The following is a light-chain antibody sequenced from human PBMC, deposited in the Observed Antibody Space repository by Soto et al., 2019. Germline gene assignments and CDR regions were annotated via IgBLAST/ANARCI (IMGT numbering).Light chain of an antibody. Sequence: EIVMTQSPATLSVSPGERATLSCRASQSVSSNLAWYQQKSGQTPRLLIYDASTKATDITAGISGSGSGTEFTTTISILQYEDFAVYYCQQYGNWPLTFGGGTKVEIK. CDR3: QQYGNWPLT. J-gene: IGKJ4*01. CDR2: DAS. CDR1: QSVSSN. V-gene: IGKV3-15*01.